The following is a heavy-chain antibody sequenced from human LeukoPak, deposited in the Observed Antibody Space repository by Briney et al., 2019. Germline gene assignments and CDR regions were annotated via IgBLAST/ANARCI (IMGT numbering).Heavy chain of an antibody. CDR1: GFTLSSYW. Sequence: GGSLRLSCAASGFTLSSYWMHWVRQVPGKGLEWVSVIDSGGSTYYSDSVKGRFTISRDNSKNTLYLQINSLRVEDTAVYYCARDLGYSYGYFAHWGQGSLVTVSS. J-gene: IGHJ4*02. CDR3: ARDLGYSYGYFAH. CDR2: IDSGGST. D-gene: IGHD5-18*01. V-gene: IGHV3-53*01.